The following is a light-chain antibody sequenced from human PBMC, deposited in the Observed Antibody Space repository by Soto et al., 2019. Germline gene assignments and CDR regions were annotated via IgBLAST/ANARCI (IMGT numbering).Light chain of an antibody. CDR3: QQYKNWAPKYT. V-gene: IGKV3-15*01. CDR1: QSVSSN. CDR2: GAS. Sequence: EIVMTQSPATLSVSPGERATLSCRASQSVSSNLAWYQQKPGQAPRLLIYGASTRATGIPARFSGSGSGTELTLTISSRKSEDVAVYYCQQYKNWAPKYTFGQGTKLEIK. J-gene: IGKJ2*01.